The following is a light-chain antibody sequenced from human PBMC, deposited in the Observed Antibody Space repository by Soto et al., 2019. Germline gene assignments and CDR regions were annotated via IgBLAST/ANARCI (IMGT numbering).Light chain of an antibody. CDR3: QQYDNSVWT. J-gene: IGKJ1*01. CDR1: QSVSSSY. Sequence: EIVLTQSPGTLSLSPGERATLSCRASQSVSSSYLAWYQQKPGQAPRLLIYGASSRPTGIPDRFSGSGSGTDFTLTISRLEPEDFAVYYCQQYDNSVWTFGQGTKVEIK. CDR2: GAS. V-gene: IGKV3-20*01.